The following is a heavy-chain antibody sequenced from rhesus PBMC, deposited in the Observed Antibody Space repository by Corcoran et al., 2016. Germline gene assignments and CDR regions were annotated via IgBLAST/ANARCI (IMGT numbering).Heavy chain of an antibody. CDR3: ARRGSYYYDSGFDY. D-gene: IGHD3-28*01. J-gene: IGHJ4*01. CDR1: GGSISRSNW. V-gene: IGHV4-93*01. Sequence: QVQLQESGPAVVKPSATLSLTCAVSGGSISRSNWWRWVRPSPGKGLEWVGGIYGSGGSTEYNPSLKSRVTISKDTSKNQFSLKLSSVTAADTAVYYCARRGSYYYDSGFDYWGQGVLVTVSS. CDR2: IYGSGGST.